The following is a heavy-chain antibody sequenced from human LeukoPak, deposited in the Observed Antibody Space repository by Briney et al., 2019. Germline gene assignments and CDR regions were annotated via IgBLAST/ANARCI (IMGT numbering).Heavy chain of an antibody. J-gene: IGHJ5*02. CDR1: GGTFSSYA. D-gene: IGHD3-16*01. Sequence: GASVKVSCKASGGTFSSYAISWVRQAPGQGLEWMGRIIPILGIANYAQKFQGRVTITADKSTSTAYMELSSLRSEDTAVYYCARERFGLNWFDPWGQGTLVTVSS. CDR3: ARERFGLNWFDP. V-gene: IGHV1-69*04. CDR2: IIPILGIA.